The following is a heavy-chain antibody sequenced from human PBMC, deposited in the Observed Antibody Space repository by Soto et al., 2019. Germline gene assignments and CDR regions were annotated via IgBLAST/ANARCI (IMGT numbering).Heavy chain of an antibody. D-gene: IGHD6-19*01. CDR3: AKGVPGIAVAGTGYFQH. J-gene: IGHJ1*01. Sequence: EVQLLESGGGLVQPGGSLRLSCAASGFTFSSYAMSWVRQPPGKGLEWVSGISGSGDSTYYADSVRGRFTISRDNSKKTVYRQMNSLRAEDTAVYYCAKGVPGIAVAGTGYFQHWGQGTLVTVSS. CDR2: ISGSGDST. CDR1: GFTFSSYA. V-gene: IGHV3-23*01.